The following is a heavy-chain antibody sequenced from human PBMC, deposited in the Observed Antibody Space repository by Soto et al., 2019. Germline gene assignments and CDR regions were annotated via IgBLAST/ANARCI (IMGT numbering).Heavy chain of an antibody. J-gene: IGHJ6*02. D-gene: IGHD5-18*01. V-gene: IGHV4-34*01. CDR2: INHSGST. Sequence: SETLSLTCAVYGGSFSGYYWSWIRQPPGKGLEWIGEINHSGSTNYNPSLKSRVTISVDTSKNQFSLKLSSVTAADTAVYYCASSGYSYGYRGLSYYYYYGMDVWGQGTTVTV. CDR3: ASSGYSYGYRGLSYYYYYGMDV. CDR1: GGSFSGYY.